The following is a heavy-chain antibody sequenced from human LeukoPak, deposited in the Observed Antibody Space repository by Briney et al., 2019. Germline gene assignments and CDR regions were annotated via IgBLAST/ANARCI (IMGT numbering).Heavy chain of an antibody. CDR1: GFTFSSYA. D-gene: IGHD6-19*01. CDR3: AKSRGIYDNSGWRTYDY. Sequence: GGSLRLSCAASGFTFSSYAMSWVRQAPGKGLEWVSAISGSGGSTYYADSVKGRFTISRDNSKNTVYLQMNSLRAEDTAIYYCAKSRGIYDNSGWRTYDYWGQGTLVTVS. J-gene: IGHJ4*02. CDR2: ISGSGGST. V-gene: IGHV3-23*01.